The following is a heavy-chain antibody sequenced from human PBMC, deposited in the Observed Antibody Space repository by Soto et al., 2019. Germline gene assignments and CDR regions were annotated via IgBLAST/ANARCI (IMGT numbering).Heavy chain of an antibody. CDR3: AAPSDDYYYSGMDG. Sequence: EVQLVESGGGLVQPGGSLRLSCAASGFTVSRHYMSWVRQAPGKGLEWVSGIYCTDSTYYADSVKGRFSISTDISKNPLYLQRHSLRAEDTAVYYCAAPSDDYYYSGMDGWGQGTTVTGSS. CDR2: IYCTDST. J-gene: IGHJ6*02. V-gene: IGHV3-66*01. CDR1: GFTVSRHY.